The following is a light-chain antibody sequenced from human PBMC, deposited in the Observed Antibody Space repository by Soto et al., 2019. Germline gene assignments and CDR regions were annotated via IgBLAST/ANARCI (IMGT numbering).Light chain of an antibody. V-gene: IGLV2-8*01. Sequence: QSALTQPPSASGSPGQSVTISCTGTSSDVGGYNYVSWYQQHPGKAPKLMIYDVSKRPSGVPDRFSGSKSGNTASLTVSGLQADEEADYYCSSYAGSTLYVFGTGTKLTVL. CDR1: SSDVGGYNY. CDR3: SSYAGSTLYV. CDR2: DVS. J-gene: IGLJ1*01.